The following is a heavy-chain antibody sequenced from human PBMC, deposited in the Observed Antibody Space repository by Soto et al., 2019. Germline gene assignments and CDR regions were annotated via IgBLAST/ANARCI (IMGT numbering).Heavy chain of an antibody. D-gene: IGHD3-10*01. CDR2: IYYSGST. Sequence: SETLSLTCTVSGGSISSSSYYWGWIRQPPGKGLEWIGNIYYSGSTYNNPSLKSRVTISVDTSKNQFSLKLSSVTAADTAVYYCARSSGITMVRGVIPYNWFDPWGQGTLVTVSS. V-gene: IGHV4-39*01. J-gene: IGHJ5*02. CDR1: GGSISSSSYY. CDR3: ARSSGITMVRGVIPYNWFDP.